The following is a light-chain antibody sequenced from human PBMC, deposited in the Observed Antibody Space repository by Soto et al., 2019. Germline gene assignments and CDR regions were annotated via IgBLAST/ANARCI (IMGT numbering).Light chain of an antibody. CDR2: GAS. CDR3: EQYNNWPLT. Sequence: EIVMTQSPATLSVSPGERATLSCRASQSVSSNLAWYQQKPGQAPRLLIYGASTRATGIPARFSGSGSATAFTLTISSLQSEDFAVYYCEQYNNWPLTFGGGTKVEIK. V-gene: IGKV3D-15*01. CDR1: QSVSSN. J-gene: IGKJ4*01.